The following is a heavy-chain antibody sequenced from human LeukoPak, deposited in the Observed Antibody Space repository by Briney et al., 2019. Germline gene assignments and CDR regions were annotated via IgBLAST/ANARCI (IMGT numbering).Heavy chain of an antibody. Sequence: SETLSLTCSVSGGSISSSDYYWGWIRQSPGKGLDWIGSISYSGWSYSDPSLKSRATISVDTSKNQFSLKLTSVTAADTAVYYCARQNCTLTSCYDYYHYHMDVWGKGTAVTISS. CDR1: GGSISSSDYY. V-gene: IGHV4-39*01. D-gene: IGHD2-2*01. CDR2: ISYSGWS. CDR3: ARQNCTLTSCYDYYHYHMDV. J-gene: IGHJ6*03.